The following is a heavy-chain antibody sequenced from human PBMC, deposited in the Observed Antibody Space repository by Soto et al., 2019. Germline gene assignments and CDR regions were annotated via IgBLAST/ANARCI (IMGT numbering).Heavy chain of an antibody. Sequence: EVQLVESGGGLVQPGGSLRLSCAASGFTFSSYWMHWVRQAPGKGLVWVSRINSDGSSTSYADSVKGRFTITRDKAKNTVDLQFDSVRAQDTAVCYYAREIFYWGQGTLVTVSS. CDR2: INSDGSST. CDR1: GFTFSSYW. CDR3: AREIFY. J-gene: IGHJ4*02. V-gene: IGHV3-74*01.